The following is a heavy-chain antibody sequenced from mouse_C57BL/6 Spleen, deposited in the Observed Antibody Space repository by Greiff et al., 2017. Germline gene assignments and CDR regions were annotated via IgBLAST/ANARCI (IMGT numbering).Heavy chain of an antibody. CDR3: ARSIYYGKGFAY. V-gene: IGHV1-22*01. CDR2: INPNNGGT. J-gene: IGHJ3*01. CDR1: GYTFTDYN. D-gene: IGHD2-1*01. Sequence: EVKLMESGPELVKPGASVKMSCKASGYTFTDYNMHWVKQSHGKSLEWIGYINPNNGGTSYNQKFKGKATLTVNKSSSTAYMELRSLTSEDSAVYYCARSIYYGKGFAYWGQGTLVTVSA.